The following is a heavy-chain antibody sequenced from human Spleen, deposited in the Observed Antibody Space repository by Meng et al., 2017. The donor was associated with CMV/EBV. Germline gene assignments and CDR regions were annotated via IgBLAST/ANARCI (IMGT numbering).Heavy chain of an antibody. CDR2: ISGPGGRT. J-gene: IGHJ4*02. D-gene: IGHD2-15*01. V-gene: IGHV3-23*01. CDR3: AKVLGGAFSGATSPCDN. Sequence: ETLSLTCAVYGGSFSGYYWSWIRQPPGKGLEWVSTISGPGGRTYYADSVKGRFTISRDNVKNTLFLQMHSLYAGDTALYYCAKVLGGAFSGATSPCDNWGQGTLVTVSS. CDR1: GGSFSGYY.